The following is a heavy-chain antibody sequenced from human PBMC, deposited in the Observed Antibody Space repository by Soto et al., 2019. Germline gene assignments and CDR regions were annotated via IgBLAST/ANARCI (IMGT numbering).Heavy chain of an antibody. Sequence: QVQLVESGGGVVQPGRSLRLSCAASGFTFSSYAMHWVHQAPGKGLEWVALISHDGSNKYYADSVKGRFTISRDNSKNTLYLQMNSLRTEDTSGYYCGRCSSTSCHLGADYWGQGTLVTVSS. V-gene: IGHV3-30-3*01. D-gene: IGHD2-2*01. CDR3: GRCSSTSCHLGADY. J-gene: IGHJ4*02. CDR1: GFTFSSYA. CDR2: ISHDGSNK.